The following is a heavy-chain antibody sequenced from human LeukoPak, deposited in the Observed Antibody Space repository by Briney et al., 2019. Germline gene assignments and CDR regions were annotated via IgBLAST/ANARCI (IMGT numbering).Heavy chain of an antibody. CDR3: ASSPAYTSSWEAIDN. D-gene: IGHD6-13*01. J-gene: IGHJ4*02. CDR2: IGTAGDT. V-gene: IGHV3-13*01. CDR1: GFTFCNYD. Sequence: GGSLSLSCAASGFTFCNYDMHCVRQAAGKGREWVSAIGTAGDTYSASVRGRFTISRENARNSLFLQMSGLSAGDTAVYYCASSPAYTSSWEAIDNWGQGTLVTVSS.